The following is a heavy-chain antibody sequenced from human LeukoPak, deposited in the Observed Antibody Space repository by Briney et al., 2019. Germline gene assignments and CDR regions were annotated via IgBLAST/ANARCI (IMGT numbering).Heavy chain of an antibody. CDR2: IYYSGNT. CDR3: TCGYYSRGDY. J-gene: IGHJ4*02. V-gene: IGHV4-39*01. CDR1: GGSISSSSYY. D-gene: IGHD3-22*01. Sequence: SETQSLTCNVSGGSISSSSYYWGWIRQPAGKGLEWVGTIYYSGNTYYNPSLKSRATISVDTSKNQFSLKLTSVTAADTAVYYCTCGYYSRGDYWGQGTLVTVSS.